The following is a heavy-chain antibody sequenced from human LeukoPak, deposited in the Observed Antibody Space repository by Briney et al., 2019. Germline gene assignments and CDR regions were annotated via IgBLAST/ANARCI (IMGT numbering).Heavy chain of an antibody. CDR1: GFTFSSYA. CDR2: ISGSGGST. J-gene: IGHJ6*02. D-gene: IGHD3-10*01. Sequence: GGSLRLSCAASGFTFSSYAMSWFRQAPGKGLEGFSAISGSGGSTYYADSVKGRFTISRDNSKNTLYLQMNSLRAEDTAVYYCAKGKGYGSGSKNYGMDVWGQGTTVTVSS. CDR3: AKGKGYGSGSKNYGMDV. V-gene: IGHV3-23*01.